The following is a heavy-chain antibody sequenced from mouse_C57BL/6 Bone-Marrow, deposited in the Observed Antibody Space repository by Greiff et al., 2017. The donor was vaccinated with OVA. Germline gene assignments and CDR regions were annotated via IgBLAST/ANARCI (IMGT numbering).Heavy chain of an antibody. J-gene: IGHJ4*01. CDR1: GFTFSSYA. CDR3: TRGPAITTPYAMDY. D-gene: IGHD1-1*01. CDR2: ISSGGDYI. Sequence: EVQLQESGEGLVKPGGSLKLSCAASGFTFSSYAMSWVRQTPEKRLEWVAYISSGGDYIYYADTVKGRFTISRDNARNTLYLQMSSLKSEDTAMYYCTRGPAITTPYAMDYWGQGTSVTVSS. V-gene: IGHV5-9-1*02.